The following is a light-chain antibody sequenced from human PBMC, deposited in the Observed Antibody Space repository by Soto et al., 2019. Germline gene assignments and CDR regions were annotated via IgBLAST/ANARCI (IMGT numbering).Light chain of an antibody. J-gene: IGKJ1*01. CDR3: LQRSNWLWT. Sequence: EIVLTQSPAPLSLSPGERATLSCKASQSIGNYLACYQQKPGQAPSLLIYDASNRATGIPARFSGSGSGTDFTLTITSLEPEDVAVYYCLQRSNWLWTFGQGTKVDIK. CDR2: DAS. CDR1: QSIGNY. V-gene: IGKV3-11*01.